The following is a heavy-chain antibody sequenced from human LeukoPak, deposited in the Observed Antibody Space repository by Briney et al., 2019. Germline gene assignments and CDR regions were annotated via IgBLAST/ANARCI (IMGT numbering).Heavy chain of an antibody. J-gene: IGHJ4*02. V-gene: IGHV5-51*01. D-gene: IGHD6-6*01. CDR2: IYPGDSDT. Sequence: GESLKISCKGSGYSFTTYWIGWVRQMPGKGLEWMGIIYPGDSDTRCSPSFQGQVTISADKSISTAYLQWRSLKASDTAMYYCARVAITGYSSSSDFFDYWGQGTLVTVSS. CDR3: ARVAITGYSSSSDFFDY. CDR1: GYSFTTYW.